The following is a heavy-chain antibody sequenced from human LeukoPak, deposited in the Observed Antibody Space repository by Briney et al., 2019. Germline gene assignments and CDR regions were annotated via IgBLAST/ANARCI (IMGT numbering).Heavy chain of an antibody. CDR2: IYGDGST. CDR3: AKLTGGPNAQDGFDT. Sequence: GGSLRLSCAAAGFPVSTNYMSWVRQAPGKGLEWVSNIYGDGSTYYSDSAKGRFTISRDNSKNTLYLQVNVLRADDTAVYFCAKLTGGPNAQDGFDTWGQGTMVTVSS. D-gene: IGHD2-15*01. CDR1: GFPVSTNY. V-gene: IGHV3-53*01. J-gene: IGHJ3*02.